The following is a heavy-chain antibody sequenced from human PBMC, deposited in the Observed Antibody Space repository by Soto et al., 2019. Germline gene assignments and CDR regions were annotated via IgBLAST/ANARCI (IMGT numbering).Heavy chain of an antibody. CDR1: GFTFSSYR. Sequence: EVQLVESGGGLVKPGGSLRLSCAASGFTFSSYRMNWVRQAPGKGLEWVSSITTSSSYIYYADSVKGRFTISRDNAKNSLYLQMNSLRAEDTAVYYCAREEEGYDILTRNVHYHYGMDVWGQGTTVTVSS. CDR2: ITTSSSYI. J-gene: IGHJ6*02. V-gene: IGHV3-21*01. D-gene: IGHD3-9*01. CDR3: AREEEGYDILTRNVHYHYGMDV.